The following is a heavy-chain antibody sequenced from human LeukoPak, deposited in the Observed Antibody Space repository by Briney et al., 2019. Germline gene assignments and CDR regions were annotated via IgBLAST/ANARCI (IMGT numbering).Heavy chain of an antibody. CDR3: ANGNRCTSPNCLGYYYFYMDV. CDR2: FSGSGGTT. J-gene: IGHJ6*03. Sequence: GGSLRLSCAASGFTFSSYAMNWVRQAPGRGLEWVSGFSGSGGTTYYADSVKGRFTISGDNSKNTLYLQMNSLRAEDTAVCYCANGNRCTSPNCLGYYYFYMDVWGKGTTVTVSS. CDR1: GFTFSSYA. D-gene: IGHD2-8*01. V-gene: IGHV3-23*01.